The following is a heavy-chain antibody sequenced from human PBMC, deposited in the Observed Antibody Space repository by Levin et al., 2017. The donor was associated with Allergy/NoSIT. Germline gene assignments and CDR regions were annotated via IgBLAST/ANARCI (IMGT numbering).Heavy chain of an antibody. J-gene: IGHJ4*02. CDR2: ISSSGSTI. CDR1: GFTFSDYY. CDR3: ARDSSSWYDY. V-gene: IGHV3-11*01. Sequence: GESLKISCAASGFTFSDYYMSWIRQAPGKGLEWVSYISSSGSTIYYADSVKGRFTISRDNAKNSLYLQMNSLRAEDTAVYYCARDSSSWYDYWGQGTLVTVSS. D-gene: IGHD6-13*01.